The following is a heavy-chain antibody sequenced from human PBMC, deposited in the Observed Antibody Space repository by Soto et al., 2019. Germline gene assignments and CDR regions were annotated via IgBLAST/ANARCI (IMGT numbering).Heavy chain of an antibody. D-gene: IGHD1-26*01. V-gene: IGHV4-30-4*01. CDR1: GGSISSGDYY. CDR2: IYYSGST. CDR3: ARDHSGSYGFPKNYYYYGMDV. J-gene: IGHJ6*02. Sequence: SEILSLTCTVSGGSISSGDYYWSWIRQPPGKGLEWIGYIYYSGSTYYNPSLKSRVTISVDTSKNQFSLKLSSVTAADTAVYYCARDHSGSYGFPKNYYYYGMDVWGQGTTVTVSS.